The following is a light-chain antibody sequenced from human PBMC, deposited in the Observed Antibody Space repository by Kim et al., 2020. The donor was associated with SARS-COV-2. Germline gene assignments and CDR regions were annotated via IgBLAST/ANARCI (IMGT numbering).Light chain of an antibody. CDR1: SSDVGGYHY. J-gene: IGLJ2*01. CDR2: EVS. CDR3: SSYAGSDILV. V-gene: IGLV2-8*01. Sequence: QSALTQPPSASGSPGQSVTISCTGTSSDVGGYHYVSWYQDHPGKAPKLMIYEVSKRPSGVPDRFSGSKSGNTASLTVSGLQAEDEADYYCSSYAGSDILVFGGGTQLTVL.